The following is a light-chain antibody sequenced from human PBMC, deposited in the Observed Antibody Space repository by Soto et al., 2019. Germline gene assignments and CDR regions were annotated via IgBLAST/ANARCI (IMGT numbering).Light chain of an antibody. V-gene: IGLV2-14*03. CDR3: GSYTTSSNHV. CDR1: ISDVGSYNY. J-gene: IGLJ1*01. CDR2: DVS. Sequence: QSIVTQPPSVSWSPGQAITISCTGTISDVGSYNYVSWYQQYPGKAAKLMIYDVSTRPSGVSDRFSGSKSGNTASLTISGLRAEDEADYYCGSYTTSSNHVFGTGTKVTVL.